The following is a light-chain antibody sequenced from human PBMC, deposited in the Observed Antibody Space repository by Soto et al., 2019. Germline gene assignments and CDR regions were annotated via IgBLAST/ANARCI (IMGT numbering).Light chain of an antibody. J-gene: IGLJ1*01. Sequence: QSALTQPPSASGSPGQSVTISCPGTSSDVGGYNYVSWYQQHPGKAPKVMIYEVTKRPSGVPDRFSGSKSGNTASLTVSGLQEEDEADYYCSSYADSNNYVFGSGTKLTVL. V-gene: IGLV2-8*01. CDR2: EVT. CDR1: SSDVGGYNY. CDR3: SSYADSNNYV.